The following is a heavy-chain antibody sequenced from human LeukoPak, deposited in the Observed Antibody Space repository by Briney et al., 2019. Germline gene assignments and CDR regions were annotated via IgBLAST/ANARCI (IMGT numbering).Heavy chain of an antibody. CDR2: VNHSGST. J-gene: IGHJ6*02. Sequence: SETLSLTCAVYDESLSGYYWNWIRQPPGKGLEWIGEVNHSGSTNYNPSLKSRVTISVDTSKNQFSLKVSSVTAADTAVYYCAGGSYYYGMDVWGQGTTVTVSS. CDR3: AGGSYYYGMDV. CDR1: DESLSGYY. V-gene: IGHV4-34*01.